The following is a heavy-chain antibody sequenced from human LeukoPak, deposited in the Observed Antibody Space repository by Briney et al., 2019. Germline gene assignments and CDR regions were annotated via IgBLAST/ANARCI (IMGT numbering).Heavy chain of an antibody. Sequence: PGGSLRLSCVASGFTFKNAWMSWVRQAPGKGPEWVGRIRSKIDDGRTNYAAPVKGRSTISRDDSKITLYLQMISMKAEDTAAYYCATPSTYSSNNYYTYGMAVWCQRPTVTVS. CDR2: IRSKIDDGRT. V-gene: IGHV3-15*01. D-gene: IGHD6-13*01. J-gene: IGHJ6*02. CDR3: ATPSTYSSNNYYTYGMAV. CDR1: GFTFKNAW.